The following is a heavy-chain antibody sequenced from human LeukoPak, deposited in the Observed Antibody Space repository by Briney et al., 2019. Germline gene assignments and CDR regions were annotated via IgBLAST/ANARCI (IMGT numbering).Heavy chain of an antibody. D-gene: IGHD1-1*01. CDR1: GFTFSSYG. Sequence: GGSLRLSCAASGFTFSSYGMHWVRQAPGKGLEWVAVIPYDGSNKYYADSVKGRFTISRDNSKNTPYLQMNSLRAEDTAVYYCAKASARYYYFDYWGQGTLVTVSS. CDR3: AKASARYYYFDY. V-gene: IGHV3-30*18. CDR2: IPYDGSNK. J-gene: IGHJ4*02.